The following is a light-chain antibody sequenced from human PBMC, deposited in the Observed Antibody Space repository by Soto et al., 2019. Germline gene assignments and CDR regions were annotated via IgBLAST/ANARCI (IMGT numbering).Light chain of an antibody. CDR2: DVS. V-gene: IGLV2-14*03. CDR3: SSYTSSDTWV. Sequence: QSALTQPASLSGSPGQSITISCTGTSSDVGGYNYVSWYQHHPGKAPKLMIYDVSNRPSGVSNRFSGSKSGNTASLTISGLQAADEADYYCSSYTSSDTWVFGGGTKLTVL. CDR1: SSDVGGYNY. J-gene: IGLJ3*02.